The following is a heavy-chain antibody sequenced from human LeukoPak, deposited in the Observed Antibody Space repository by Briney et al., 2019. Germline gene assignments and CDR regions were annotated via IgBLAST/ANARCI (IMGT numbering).Heavy chain of an antibody. CDR3: ASSSYYDY. CDR1: GYTFTSYG. J-gene: IGHJ4*02. Sequence: ASVKVSCKTSGYTFTSYGFSWVRQAPGQGFEWMGWISPYNGKVKIAQKFQGRVTMTTDTSASTAYVELRSLRSDDTAMYYCASSSYYDYWGQGTLVTVSS. V-gene: IGHV1-18*01. D-gene: IGHD6-13*01. CDR2: ISPYNGKV.